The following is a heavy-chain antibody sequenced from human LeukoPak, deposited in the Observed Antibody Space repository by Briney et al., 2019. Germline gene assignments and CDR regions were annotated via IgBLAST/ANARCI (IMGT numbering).Heavy chain of an antibody. V-gene: IGHV4-59*01. J-gene: IGHJ4*02. CDR1: SGSISSYY. D-gene: IGHD6-13*01. CDR2: IYYTGST. Sequence: PSETLSLTCTISSGSISSYYWNWIRQSPGGGLEWIGCIYYTGSTNYNPSLKSRATISVDTSKNQYSLKLSSVTAADTAKYYCARGNSFSSWQRKFFDYWGQGTLVTVSS. CDR3: ARGNSFSSWQRKFFDY.